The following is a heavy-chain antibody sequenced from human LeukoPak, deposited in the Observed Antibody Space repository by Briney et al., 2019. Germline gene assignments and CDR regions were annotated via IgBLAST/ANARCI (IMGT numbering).Heavy chain of an antibody. D-gene: IGHD5-18*01. V-gene: IGHV3-53*01. CDR1: GFTVSSHY. CDR2: LYSGGST. J-gene: IGHJ4*02. Sequence: PGGSLRLSCAASGFTVSSHYMNWVRQAPGKGLEWVSILYSGGSTYYADSVKGRFTISRDNSKNTLYLQMNSLRAEDTAVYYCAKGNGYSYGRYYFDYWGQGTLVTVSS. CDR3: AKGNGYSYGRYYFDY.